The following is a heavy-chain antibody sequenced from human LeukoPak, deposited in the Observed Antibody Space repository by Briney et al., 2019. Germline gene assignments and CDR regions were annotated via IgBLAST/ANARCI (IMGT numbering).Heavy chain of an antibody. CDR2: INPSGGST. Sequence: ASVKVSCKASGYTFTRNFIHWVRQAPGRGLEWMGTINPSGGSTGYAQKFQGRVTMTRDTSTSTVYMELSSLRSEDTAVHYCAREGGGGIDIEPSFDYWGQGTLVTVSS. CDR1: GYTFTRNF. D-gene: IGHD2-15*01. J-gene: IGHJ4*02. CDR3: AREGGGGIDIEPSFDY. V-gene: IGHV1-46*01.